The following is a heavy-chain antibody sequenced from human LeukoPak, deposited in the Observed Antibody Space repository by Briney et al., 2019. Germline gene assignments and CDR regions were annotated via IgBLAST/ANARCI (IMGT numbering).Heavy chain of an antibody. V-gene: IGHV3-74*03. D-gene: IGHD6-6*01. CDR3: ARDQRVTGRPDIDY. J-gene: IGHJ4*02. CDR2: ISSDGSST. CDR1: GFTFRNHW. Sequence: PGGSLRLPCAASGFTFRNHWMHWVRQTPGKGLVWVSRISSDGSSTTYADSVKGRFTISRDNAKNTLYLQRNNLRAEDTAMYYCARDQRVTGRPDIDYWGQGTLVIVSS.